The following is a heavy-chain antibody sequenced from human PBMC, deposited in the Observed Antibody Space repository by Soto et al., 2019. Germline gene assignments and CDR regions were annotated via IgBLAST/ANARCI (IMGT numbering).Heavy chain of an antibody. CDR3: AKDAVSANGEWDWFDP. CDR2: IHGSAGGA. V-gene: IGHV3-23*01. Sequence: GGSLRLSCAASGFTFSSYAMTWVRQAPGKGLEWVSSIHGSAGGAHYSDSVKGRFTVSRADSQKTLFLQMTSLRVDDTAIYYCAKDAVSANGEWDWFDPWGQGILVTVSS. D-gene: IGHD2-21*02. J-gene: IGHJ5*02. CDR1: GFTFSSYA.